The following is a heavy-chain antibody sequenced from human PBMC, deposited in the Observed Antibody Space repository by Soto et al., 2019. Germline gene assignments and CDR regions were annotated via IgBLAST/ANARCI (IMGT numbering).Heavy chain of an antibody. J-gene: IGHJ4*02. CDR3: GRDISTVAGHLGY. V-gene: IGHV4-31*03. CDR1: GGSISSGGYY. Sequence: SETLSLTCTVSGGSISSGGYYWSWIRQHPGKGLEWIGYIYYSGSTFHNPSLRSRVTISVDTSKNQFSLKLTSVTAADTAVYYCGRDISTVAGHLGYWGQGTLVTVSS. CDR2: IYYSGST. D-gene: IGHD6-19*01.